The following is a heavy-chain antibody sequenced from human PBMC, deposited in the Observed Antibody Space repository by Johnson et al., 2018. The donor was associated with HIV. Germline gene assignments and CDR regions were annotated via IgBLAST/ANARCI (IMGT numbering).Heavy chain of an antibody. CDR2: IRYDGSNK. CDR1: GFTFSSYA. CDR3: AKGHSSGYPKDAFDI. D-gene: IGHD3-22*01. V-gene: IGHV3-33*03. Sequence: QVQLVESGGGVVQPGRSLRLSCAASGFTFSSYAMHWVRQAPGKGLEWVAVIRYDGSNKYYADSVKGRFTISRDNAKNSLYLQMNSLRAEDTAGYYCAKGHSSGYPKDAFDIWGRGTIVTVSS. J-gene: IGHJ3*02.